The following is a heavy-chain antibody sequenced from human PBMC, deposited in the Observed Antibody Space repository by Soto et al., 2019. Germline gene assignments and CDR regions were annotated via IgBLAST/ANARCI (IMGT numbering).Heavy chain of an antibody. CDR1: GGSVSSYY. Sequence: QVQLQVSGPGLVKPSETLSLTCTVFGGSVSSYYWTWIRQPPGKGLEWIGYAHYTGNTNYSPSLRGLVIMSVDTSKNHFSLQLNSVTAADMSVYYCATGSDILTSDALHVWERGPVVTVSS. J-gene: IGHJ3*01. V-gene: IGHV4-59*02. CDR2: AHYTGNT. CDR3: ATGSDILTSDALHV. D-gene: IGHD3-9*01.